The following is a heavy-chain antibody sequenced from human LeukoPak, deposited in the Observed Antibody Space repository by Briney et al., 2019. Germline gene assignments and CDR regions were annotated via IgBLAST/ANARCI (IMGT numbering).Heavy chain of an antibody. Sequence: GGSLRLSCAASGFSFSDYDMNWVRLAPGKGLEWVAWISTTSATIYYADSVKGRFTISRDNAKNSLYLQMTSLSGEDTAVYYCAREVRRGSDYFDYWGQGTLVTVSS. V-gene: IGHV3-48*01. D-gene: IGHD6-19*01. J-gene: IGHJ4*02. CDR3: AREVRRGSDYFDY. CDR2: ISTTSATI. CDR1: GFSFSDYD.